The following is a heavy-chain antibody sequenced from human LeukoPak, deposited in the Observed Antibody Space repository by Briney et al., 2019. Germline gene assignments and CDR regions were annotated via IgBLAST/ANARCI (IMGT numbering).Heavy chain of an antibody. CDR2: ISGSGGST. V-gene: IGHV3-23*01. Sequence: GGSLRLSCAASGFTFSSNAMSWVRQAPGKGLEWVSYISGSGGSTYYADSVKGRFTISRDNSKNTVYVQMNSLRPEDTAVYYCAREGQLGYYFDYWGQGTLVTVSS. CDR1: GFTFSSNA. D-gene: IGHD3-16*01. J-gene: IGHJ4*02. CDR3: AREGQLGYYFDY.